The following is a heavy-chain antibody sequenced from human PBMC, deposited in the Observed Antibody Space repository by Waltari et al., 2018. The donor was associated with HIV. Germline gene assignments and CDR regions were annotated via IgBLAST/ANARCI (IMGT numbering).Heavy chain of an antibody. V-gene: IGHV4-61*02. J-gene: IGHJ5*02. CDR3: ARVGGRCSNGVCYGWFDP. CDR1: GGYINSGSYY. D-gene: IGHD2-8*01. CDR2: VYTGGRA. Sequence: QVQLQESGPGLVKPSQTLSLTCTVSGGYINSGSYYWSWIRQPAGKGRELIGRVYTGGRASYNPFLKSRVTISVDTSNNPFSLRLSSVTAADTAVYYCARVGGRCSNGVCYGWFDPWGQGTLVTVSS.